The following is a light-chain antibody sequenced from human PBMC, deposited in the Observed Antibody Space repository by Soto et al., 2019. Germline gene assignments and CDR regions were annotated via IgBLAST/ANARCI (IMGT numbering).Light chain of an antibody. J-gene: IGKJ1*01. Sequence: DLQLTQSPSTLSASVGDRVTITCRASQSISSWLAWYQQQPGKAPKLLIYKASSLESGVPSRFSASGSGTEFTLTISSLQPDDFATYYCQQYNSYPWTFGQGTKVEIK. CDR3: QQYNSYPWT. V-gene: IGKV1-5*03. CDR2: KAS. CDR1: QSISSW.